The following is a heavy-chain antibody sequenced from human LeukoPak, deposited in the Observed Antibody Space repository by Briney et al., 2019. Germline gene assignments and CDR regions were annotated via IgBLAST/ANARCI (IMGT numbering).Heavy chain of an antibody. Sequence: PGRSLRLSCAASGFTFSSDGMHWVRQAPGKGLEWVAVIWYDGSNKYYADSVKGRFTISRDNSKNTLYLQMNSLRAEDTAVYYCAKGLGVAVAGTHYFDYWGQGTLVTVSS. J-gene: IGHJ4*02. CDR3: AKGLGVAVAGTHYFDY. V-gene: IGHV3-33*06. CDR1: GFTFSSDG. D-gene: IGHD6-19*01. CDR2: IWYDGSNK.